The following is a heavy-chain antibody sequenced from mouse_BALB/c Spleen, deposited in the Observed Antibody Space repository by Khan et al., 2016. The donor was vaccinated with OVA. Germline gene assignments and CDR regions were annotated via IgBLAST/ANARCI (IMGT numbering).Heavy chain of an antibody. D-gene: IGHD3-2*02. CDR2: IYPGTDNT. Sequence: VQLQQSGAELVRPGASVKLSCKTSGYIFTNYWIHWVKQRSGQGLEWIARIYPGTDNTYYNEKLKDKATLTVDKSSSTTYMQLSSLKSEDSAVYFCAREEALYYFDYWGQGTTLTVSS. CDR1: GYIFTNYW. V-gene: IGHV1S132*01. J-gene: IGHJ2*01. CDR3: AREEALYYFDY.